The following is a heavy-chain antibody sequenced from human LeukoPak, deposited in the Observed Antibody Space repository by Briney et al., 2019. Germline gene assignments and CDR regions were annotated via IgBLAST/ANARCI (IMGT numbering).Heavy chain of an antibody. D-gene: IGHD6-6*01. Sequence: GGSLRLSCTASEFTFNNFGLHWVRQAPGKGLEWVAVISSNGKKLYYADSVRGRFTIFRDTSTKTVSLHMNDMRHEDTAVYYCARGPSSRSGKQDSWGRGTLVTVSS. V-gene: IGHV3-30*07. J-gene: IGHJ4*02. CDR3: ARGPSSRSGKQDS. CDR2: ISSNGKKL. CDR1: EFTFNNFG.